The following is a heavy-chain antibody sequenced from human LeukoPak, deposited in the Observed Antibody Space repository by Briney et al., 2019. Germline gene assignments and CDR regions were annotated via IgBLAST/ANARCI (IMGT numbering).Heavy chain of an antibody. J-gene: IGHJ4*02. CDR1: GDSVSSNSAA. Sequence: SQTLSLTCASSGDSVSSNSAAWNWIRQSPSRGLEWLGRTYYRSKWYNDYAVSVKSRITINPDTSKNQFSLQLNSVTPEDTAVYYCARGELWFGEFTVGGYYFDYWGQGTLVTVSS. V-gene: IGHV6-1*01. D-gene: IGHD3-10*01. CDR3: ARGELWFGEFTVGGYYFDY. CDR2: TYYRSKWYN.